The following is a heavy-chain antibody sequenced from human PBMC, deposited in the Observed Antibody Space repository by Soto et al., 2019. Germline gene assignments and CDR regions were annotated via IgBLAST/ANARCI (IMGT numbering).Heavy chain of an antibody. CDR2: ISAFSGKT. J-gene: IGHJ4*02. V-gene: IGHV1-18*01. D-gene: IGHD3-10*01. CDR3: ARDRERGLGSLDY. Sequence: ASVKVSCKTSGFTFTSYGISWVRQAPGQGLEWMGWISAFSGKTNYAQKLQGRVTMITEASTSTAYMELKSLRSDDTAVYYCARDRERGLGSLDYWGQGTLVTVSS. CDR1: GFTFTSYG.